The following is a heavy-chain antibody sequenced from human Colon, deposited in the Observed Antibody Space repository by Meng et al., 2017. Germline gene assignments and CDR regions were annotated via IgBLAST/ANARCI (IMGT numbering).Heavy chain of an antibody. D-gene: IGHD6-13*01. J-gene: IGHJ4*02. CDR2: IDHEGSST. Sequence: GVLKISCAASGFTFSSYYMNWVRQVPGKGLVWVSRIDHEGSSTGYADSVKGRFTISRDNAKNTLYLQMNSLKAEDTALYYCARDLRAASDYWGQGTLVTGSS. V-gene: IGHV3-74*01. CDR3: ARDLRAASDY. CDR1: GFTFSSYY.